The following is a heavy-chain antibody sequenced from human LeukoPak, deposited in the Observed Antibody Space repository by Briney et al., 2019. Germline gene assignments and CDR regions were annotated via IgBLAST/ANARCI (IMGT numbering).Heavy chain of an antibody. CDR1: GGSISGHY. CDR2: RYYIGNT. D-gene: IGHD4-23*01. V-gene: IGHV4-59*08. CDR3: SGGISGVVTVYNYYGMDV. J-gene: IGHJ6*02. Sequence: SETLSLTCTVSGGSISGHYWSWIRQPPGKGLEWIGYRYYIGNTKYNPSLKSRVIISLDKSYNQFLFRLSYVPAADTAVYYCSGGISGVVTVYNYYGMDVWGHGTTVTVSS.